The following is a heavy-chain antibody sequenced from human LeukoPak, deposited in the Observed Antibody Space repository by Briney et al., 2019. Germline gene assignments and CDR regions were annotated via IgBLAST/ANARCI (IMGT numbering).Heavy chain of an antibody. D-gene: IGHD3-10*01. J-gene: IGHJ5*02. CDR3: AKDSYYYGSGSTGFDP. Sequence: GGSLRLSCAASGFTFSSYAMSWVRQAPGKGLEWVSAISGSGGSTYYADSVKGRFTISRDNSKNTLYLQMNSLRAEDTAVYYCAKDSYYYGSGSTGFDPWGQGTLVTVSS. CDR1: GFTFSSYA. CDR2: ISGSGGST. V-gene: IGHV3-23*01.